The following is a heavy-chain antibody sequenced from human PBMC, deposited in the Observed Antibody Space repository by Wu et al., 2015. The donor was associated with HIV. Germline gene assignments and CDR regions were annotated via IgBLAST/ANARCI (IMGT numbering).Heavy chain of an antibody. CDR1: GYTFTGYY. J-gene: IGHJ4*02. Sequence: QVQLVQSGAEVKKPGASVKVSCKASGYTFTGYYMHWVRQAPGQGLEWMGWINPNSGGTNYAQKFQGRVTMTRDTSISTAYMELSRLRSDDTAVYYCARVYRGSSGWYYFDYWGQGTLVTVSS. V-gene: IGHV1-2*02. D-gene: IGHD6-19*01. CDR3: ARVYRGSSGWYYFDY. CDR2: INPNSGGT.